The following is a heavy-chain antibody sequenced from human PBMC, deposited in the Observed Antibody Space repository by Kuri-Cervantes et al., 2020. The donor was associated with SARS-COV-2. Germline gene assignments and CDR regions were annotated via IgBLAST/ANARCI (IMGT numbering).Heavy chain of an antibody. D-gene: IGHD2-21*01. Sequence: GESLKISCAASGFTFSSYAMSWVRQAPGKGLEWVSAISGSGGSTYYADSVKGRFPISRDNSKNTLYLQMNSLRGEDTAVYYCARVAGEGPIYYYYMDVWGKGTTVTVSS. CDR3: ARVAGEGPIYYYYMDV. V-gene: IGHV3-23*01. J-gene: IGHJ6*03. CDR1: GFTFSSYA. CDR2: ISGSGGST.